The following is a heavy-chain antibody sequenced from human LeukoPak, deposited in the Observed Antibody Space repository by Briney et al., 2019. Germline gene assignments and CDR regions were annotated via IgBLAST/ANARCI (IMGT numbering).Heavy chain of an antibody. V-gene: IGHV3-74*01. D-gene: IGHD5-24*01. CDR3: ARESWARRDGPNFDY. CDR1: GFTFSSYW. Sequence: QPGGSLRLSCAASGFTFSSYWMHWVRQAPGKGLVWVSRINSDGSSTSYADSVKGRSTISRDNAKNTLYLQMNSLRAEDTAVYYCARESWARRDGPNFDYWGQGTLVTVSS. J-gene: IGHJ4*02. CDR2: INSDGSST.